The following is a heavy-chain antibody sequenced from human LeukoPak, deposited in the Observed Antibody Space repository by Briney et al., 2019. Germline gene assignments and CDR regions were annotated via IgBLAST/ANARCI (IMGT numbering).Heavy chain of an antibody. J-gene: IGHJ6*03. D-gene: IGHD3-22*01. CDR2: ISSSGSTI. V-gene: IGHV3-48*03. Sequence: GGSLRLSCAASGFTFSSYEMNWVRQAPGKGLEWVSYISSSGSTIYYADSVKGRFTISRDDSKSIAYLQMNSLKTEDTAVYYCTKNYYDSSGPSYYYYMDVWGKGTTVTISS. CDR1: GFTFSSYE. CDR3: TKNYYDSSGPSYYYYMDV.